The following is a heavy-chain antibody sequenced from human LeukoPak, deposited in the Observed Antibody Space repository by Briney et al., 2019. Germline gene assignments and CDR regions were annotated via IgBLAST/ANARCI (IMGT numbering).Heavy chain of an antibody. CDR1: GFTFDDYA. Sequence: GGSLRLSCAASGFTFDDYAMHWVRQAPGKGLERVSGISWNSGSIGYADSVKGRFTISRDNAKNSLYLQMNSLRAEDMALYYCAKESSGWYPGGYYYYMDVWGKGTTVTVSS. D-gene: IGHD6-19*01. CDR2: ISWNSGSI. V-gene: IGHV3-9*03. J-gene: IGHJ6*03. CDR3: AKESSGWYPGGYYYYMDV.